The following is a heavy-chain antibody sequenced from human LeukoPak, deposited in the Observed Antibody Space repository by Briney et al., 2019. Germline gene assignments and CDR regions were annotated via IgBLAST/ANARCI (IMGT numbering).Heavy chain of an antibody. D-gene: IGHD3-16*01. V-gene: IGHV4-39*01. CDR1: GDAITGSSYS. CDR2: MYYSGST. CDR3: ARQYYDNTGYYYFDY. J-gene: IGHJ4*02. Sequence: SETLSLTCSVSGDAITGSSYSWGWICQPPGKGLEWIGSMYYSGSTYCNPSLKSRVTMSADTSKNQFSLKLSSVSAADTAVYYCARQYYDNTGYYYFDYWGQGTLVTVSS.